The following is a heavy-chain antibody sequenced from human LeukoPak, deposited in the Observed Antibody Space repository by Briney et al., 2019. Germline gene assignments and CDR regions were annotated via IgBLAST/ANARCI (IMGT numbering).Heavy chain of an antibody. V-gene: IGHV1-46*01. Sequence: GAPVKVSCKASGYTFTSYYMHWVRQAPGQGLEWMGIINPSGGSTSYAQKFQGRVTMTTDTSTSTAYMELRSLRSDDTAVYYCARDLSRYSSSSGYWGQGTLVTVSS. CDR3: ARDLSRYSSSSGY. CDR1: GYTFTSYY. J-gene: IGHJ4*02. CDR2: INPSGGST. D-gene: IGHD6-6*01.